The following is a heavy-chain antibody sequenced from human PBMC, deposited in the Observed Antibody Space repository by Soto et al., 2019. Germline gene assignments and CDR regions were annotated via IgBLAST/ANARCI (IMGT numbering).Heavy chain of an antibody. CDR1: GFTFNNYA. V-gene: IGHV3-23*01. D-gene: IGHD2-2*01. J-gene: IGHJ4*02. Sequence: GGSLRLSCAASGFTFNNYAMGWVRQAPGKGLEWVSAITDSGDDTYYIDSVKGRFTISRDNSKSTLYRQMNSLRAEDTAIYYCAKLGSSSWSPHYYFDYWGQGTLVTVSS. CDR2: ITDSGDDT. CDR3: AKLGSSSWSPHYYFDY.